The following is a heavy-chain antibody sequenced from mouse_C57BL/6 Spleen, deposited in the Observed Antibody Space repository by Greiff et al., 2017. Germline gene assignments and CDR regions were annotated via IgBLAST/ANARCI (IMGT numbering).Heavy chain of an antibody. CDR2: IDPETGGT. D-gene: IGHD4-1*02. V-gene: IGHV1-15*01. CDR3: TGWSTGTGYYAMDY. Sequence: VQLQQSGAELVRPGASVTLSCKASGYTFTDYEMHWVKQTPVHGLEWIGAIDPETGGTAYNQKFKGKAILTADKSSSTAYMGLRSLTSEDSAVYYCTGWSTGTGYYAMDYWGQGTSVTVSS. CDR1: GYTFTDYE. J-gene: IGHJ4*01.